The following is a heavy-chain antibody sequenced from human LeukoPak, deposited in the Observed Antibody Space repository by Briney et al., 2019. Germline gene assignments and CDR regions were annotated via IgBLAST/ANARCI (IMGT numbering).Heavy chain of an antibody. V-gene: IGHV4-39*07. CDR3: ARRPGYCSSTSCYAPDY. J-gene: IGHJ4*02. Sequence: SETLSLTCTVSGGSVSSGSYYWSWIRQPPGKGLEWIGEINHSGSTNYNPSLKSRVTISVDTSKNQFSLKLSSVTAADTAVYYCARRPGYCSSTSCYAPDYWGQGTLVTVSS. CDR2: INHSGST. CDR1: GGSVSSGSYY. D-gene: IGHD2-2*01.